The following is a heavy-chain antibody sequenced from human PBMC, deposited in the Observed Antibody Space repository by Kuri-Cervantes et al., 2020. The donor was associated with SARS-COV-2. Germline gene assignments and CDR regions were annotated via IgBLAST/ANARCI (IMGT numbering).Heavy chain of an antibody. J-gene: IGHJ4*02. CDR1: GYTFTGYY. CDR2: INPNSGGT. Sequence: ASVKVSCKASGYTFTGYYMHWVRQAPGQGLEWMGWINPNSGGTNYAQKFQGWVTMTRDTSISTAYMELSRLRSDDTAVYYCARGLDTAMAYYFDYWGQGTLVTSPQ. CDR3: ARGLDTAMAYYFDY. V-gene: IGHV1-2*04. D-gene: IGHD5-18*01.